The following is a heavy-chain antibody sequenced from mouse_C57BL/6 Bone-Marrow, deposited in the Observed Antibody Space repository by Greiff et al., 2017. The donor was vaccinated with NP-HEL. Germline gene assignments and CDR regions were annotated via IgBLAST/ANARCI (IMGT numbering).Heavy chain of an antibody. D-gene: IGHD1-1*01. CDR3: VVSKRYFAV. V-gene: IGHV1-50*01. J-gene: IGHJ1*03. Sequence: QVQLQQSGAELVKPGASVKLSCKASGYTFTSYWMQWVKQRPGQGLEWIGEIDPSDSYTNYNQKFKGKATLTVDTSSSTAYMQLSSLTSADSAVYYCVVSKRYFAVWGTGTPVTVSS. CDR2: IDPSDSYT. CDR1: GYTFTSYW.